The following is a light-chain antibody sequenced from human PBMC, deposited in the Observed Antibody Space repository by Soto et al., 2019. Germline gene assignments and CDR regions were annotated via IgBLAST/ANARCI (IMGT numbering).Light chain of an antibody. CDR3: LLDFSYFWA. CDR1: QDIRSA. CDR2: AAS. Sequence: AIQLTQSPSSLSASVGDRVTITCRASQDIRSALGWYQQKPGKVPKLLIYAASTLQSGVPSRFSGSGSGTDFTLTISSMQPEDFANYYCLLDFSYFWAFGQGTKVDIK. V-gene: IGKV1-6*01. J-gene: IGKJ1*01.